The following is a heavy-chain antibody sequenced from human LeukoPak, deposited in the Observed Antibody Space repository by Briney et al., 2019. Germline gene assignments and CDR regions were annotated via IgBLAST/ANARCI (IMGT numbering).Heavy chain of an antibody. J-gene: IGHJ6*02. D-gene: IGHD3-9*01. Sequence: GRSLRLSCAASGFTSSSYAMHWVRQAPGKGLEWVAVISYDGSNKYYADSVKGRFTISRDNSKNTLYLQMNSLRAEDTAVYYCARERAIFHYYYGMDVWGQGTTVTVSS. V-gene: IGHV3-30*04. CDR2: ISYDGSNK. CDR1: GFTSSSYA. CDR3: ARERAIFHYYYGMDV.